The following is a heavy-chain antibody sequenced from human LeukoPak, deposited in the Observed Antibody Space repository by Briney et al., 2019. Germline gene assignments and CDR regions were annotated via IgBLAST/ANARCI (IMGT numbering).Heavy chain of an antibody. CDR1: GFTFSTYG. CDR3: AKGPSGSGRYYFDY. V-gene: IGHV3-30*18. Sequence: PGGSLRLSCAASGFTFSTYGMHWVRQAPGKGLEWVAVISYDGSNKYYPDSVKGRFTISRDNSKNMLYLQMNSLRAEDTAVYYCAKGPSGSGRYYFDYWGQGTLVTVSS. CDR2: ISYDGSNK. D-gene: IGHD6-19*01. J-gene: IGHJ4*02.